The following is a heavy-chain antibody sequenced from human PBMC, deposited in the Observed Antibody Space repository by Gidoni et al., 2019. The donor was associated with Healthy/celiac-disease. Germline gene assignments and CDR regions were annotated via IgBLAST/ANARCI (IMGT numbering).Heavy chain of an antibody. CDR3: ARQPGYCSSTSCYDVEG. D-gene: IGHD2-2*01. CDR2: IYYSGST. J-gene: IGHJ4*02. Sequence: QLQLQESGPGLVKPSETLSLPCTVSGGSISRSSYYWGWIRQPPGTGLEGMGSIYYSGSTYYNPSLKSRVTISVDTSKNRFSLKLSSVTAADTAVYYCARQPGYCSSTSCYDVEGWGQGTLVTVSS. CDR1: GGSISRSSYY. V-gene: IGHV4-39*01.